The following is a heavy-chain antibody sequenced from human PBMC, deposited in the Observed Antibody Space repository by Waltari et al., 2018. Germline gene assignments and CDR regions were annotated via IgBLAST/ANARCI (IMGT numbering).Heavy chain of an antibody. J-gene: IGHJ3*02. D-gene: IGHD3-3*01. V-gene: IGHV4-59*12. Sequence: QVQLQESGPGLVKPSEPLSLTCTGPGGSSSSSHWTRTRQPPGTGMGWIGYIYYSGSTNYNPSLKSRVTISVDTSKNQFSLKLSSVTAADTAVYYCARGGSGVTIFGVVIIGDDAFDIWGQGTMVTVSS. CDR2: IYYSGST. CDR3: ARGGSGVTIFGVVIIGDDAFDI. CDR1: GGSSSSSH.